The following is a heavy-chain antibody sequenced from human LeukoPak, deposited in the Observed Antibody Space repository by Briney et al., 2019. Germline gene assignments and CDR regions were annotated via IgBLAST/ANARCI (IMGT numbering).Heavy chain of an antibody. CDR3: ARGPGRAGTNSGRYGMDV. D-gene: IGHD3-10*01. CDR1: GYTFTSYD. J-gene: IGHJ6*02. CDR2: MNPNSGNT. Sequence: ASVKVSCKASGYTFTSYDINWVRQATGQGLEWMGWMNPNSGNTGYAQKFQGRVTMTRNTSISTAYMELSSLRSEDTAVYYCARGPGRAGTNSGRYGMDVWGQGTTVTVSS. V-gene: IGHV1-8*01.